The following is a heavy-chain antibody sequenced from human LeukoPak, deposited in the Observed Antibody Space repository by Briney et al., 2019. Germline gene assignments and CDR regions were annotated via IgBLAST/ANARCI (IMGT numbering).Heavy chain of an antibody. Sequence: SETLSLTCTVSGGSISSNSYYWGWIRQPPGKGRVCLGSIYYRGSTYYTPSLKSRVPKSVATSKNQFPLRLSSVTAAETAVDYCPRRSEWLLFGPGLDYWGQGTLVTVSS. CDR1: GGSISSNSYY. CDR2: IYYRGST. J-gene: IGHJ4*02. D-gene: IGHD3-3*01. V-gene: IGHV4-39*01. CDR3: PRRSEWLLFGPGLDY.